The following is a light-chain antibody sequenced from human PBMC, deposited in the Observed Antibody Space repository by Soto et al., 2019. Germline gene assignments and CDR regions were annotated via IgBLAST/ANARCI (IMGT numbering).Light chain of an antibody. J-gene: IGLJ2*01. CDR2: RDN. V-gene: IGLV1-44*01. Sequence: QSVLTQPPSASGTPGQRVTISCSGGNSNLGSNPVNWYLHLPGTAPKLLIYRDNQRPSGVPDRFSGSKSGTSASLAISGLQSEDEADYFCSAWDDSISGPVFGGGTKLTVL. CDR1: NSNLGSNP. CDR3: SAWDDSISGPV.